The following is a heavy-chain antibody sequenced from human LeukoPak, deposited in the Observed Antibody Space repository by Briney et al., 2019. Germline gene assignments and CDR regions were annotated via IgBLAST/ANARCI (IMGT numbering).Heavy chain of an antibody. CDR1: GFTFRNYA. D-gene: IGHD6-19*01. V-gene: IGHV3-23*01. Sequence: GGSLRLPCTASGFTFRNYAMTWVRQAPGKGLEWVSHINHADDNTFYADSVRGRFTLSGDSSKDTLYLQMNSLRAEDTATYYCARKAVATAGITLDNWGQGTVVTVSS. CDR3: ARKAVATAGITLDN. CDR2: INHADDNT. J-gene: IGHJ4*02.